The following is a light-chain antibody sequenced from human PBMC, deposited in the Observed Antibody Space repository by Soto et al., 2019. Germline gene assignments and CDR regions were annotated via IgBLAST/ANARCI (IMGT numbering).Light chain of an antibody. V-gene: IGKV3-15*01. CDR3: QQRNNWPPVT. J-gene: IGKJ4*01. CDR1: QSVSIL. CDR2: GAT. Sequence: EIVMTQSLAALSVTQGERATLSCRASQSVSILLAWYQQKPGQAPRLLIHGATTRATGIPARFSGSGSGTDFTLTISSLEPEDFAVYYCQQRNNWPPVTFAGRAKVDI.